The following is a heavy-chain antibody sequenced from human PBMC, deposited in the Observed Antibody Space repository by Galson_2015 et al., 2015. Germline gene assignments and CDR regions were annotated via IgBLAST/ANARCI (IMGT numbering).Heavy chain of an antibody. J-gene: IGHJ4*02. D-gene: IGHD3-10*01. V-gene: IGHV3-30*01. CDR3: AREDGSGSYYNVLGAFDY. Sequence: SLRLSCAASGFTFSSYAMHWVRQAPGKGLEWVAVISYDGSNKYYADSVKGRFTISRDNSKNTLYLQMNSLRAEDTAVYYCAREDGSGSYYNVLGAFDYWGQGTLVTVSS. CDR2: ISYDGSNK. CDR1: GFTFSSYA.